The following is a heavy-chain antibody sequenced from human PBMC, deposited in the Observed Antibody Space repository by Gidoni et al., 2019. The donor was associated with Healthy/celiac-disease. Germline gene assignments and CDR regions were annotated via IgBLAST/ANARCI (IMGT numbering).Heavy chain of an antibody. CDR1: GFTFSSYS. CDR3: ARDWLYCSSTSCFDY. J-gene: IGHJ4*02. D-gene: IGHD2-2*01. V-gene: IGHV3-21*01. Sequence: EVQLVESGGGLVKPGGSLRLYCAASGFTFSSYSMNWVRQAPGKGLEWVSSISSSSSYISYADSVKVRFTISRDNAKNSLYLQMNSLSAEDTAVYYCARDWLYCSSTSCFDYWGQGTLVTVSS. CDR2: ISSSSSYI.